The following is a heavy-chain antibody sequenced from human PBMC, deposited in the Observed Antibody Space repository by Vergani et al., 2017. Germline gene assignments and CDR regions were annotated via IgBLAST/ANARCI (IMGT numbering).Heavy chain of an antibody. V-gene: IGHV7-4-1*02. CDR1: GYTFTSYA. D-gene: IGHD2-2*01. CDR3: ARGRCSSTSCYAGWWFDP. CDR2: INTNTGNP. J-gene: IGHJ5*02. Sequence: QEQLVQSGAEVRKPGASVKVSCKASGYTFTSYAMNWVRQAPGQGLEWMGWINTNTGNPTYAQGFTGRFVFSLDTSVSTAYLQISSLKAEDTAVYYCARGRCSSTSCYAGWWFDPWGQGTLVTVSS.